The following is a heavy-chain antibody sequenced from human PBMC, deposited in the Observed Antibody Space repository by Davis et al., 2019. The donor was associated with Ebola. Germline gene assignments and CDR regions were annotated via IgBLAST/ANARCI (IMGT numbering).Heavy chain of an antibody. J-gene: IGHJ4*02. CDR1: GFTFSSYS. D-gene: IGHD1-1*01. CDR3: ARALGTRGMTSDY. Sequence: GESLKISCAASGFTFSSYSMNWVRQAPGKGLEWVSYISSSSSTIYYADSVKGRFTISRDNAKNSLYLQMNSLRDEDTAVYYCARALGTRGMTSDYWGQGTLVTVSS. CDR2: ISSSSSTI. V-gene: IGHV3-48*02.